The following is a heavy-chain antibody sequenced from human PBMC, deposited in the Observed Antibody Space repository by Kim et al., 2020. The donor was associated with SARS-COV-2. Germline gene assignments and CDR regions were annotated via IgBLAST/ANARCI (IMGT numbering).Heavy chain of an antibody. CDR3: ARDRSYYDSSGYYNFDY. J-gene: IGHJ4*02. V-gene: IGHV3-21*01. D-gene: IGHD3-22*01. CDR2: ISSSSSYI. Sequence: GGSLRLSCAASGFTFSSYSMNWVRQAPGKGLEWVSSISSSSSYIYYADSVRGRFTISRDNAKNSLYLQMNSLRAEDTAVYYCARDRSYYDSSGYYNFDYWGQGTLVTVSS. CDR1: GFTFSSYS.